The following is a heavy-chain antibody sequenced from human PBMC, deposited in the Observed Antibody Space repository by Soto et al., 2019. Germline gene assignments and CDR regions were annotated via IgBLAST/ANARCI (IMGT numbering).Heavy chain of an antibody. CDR3: ARGGGTILDPLP. D-gene: IGHD3-3*01. Sequence: ASVKVSCKASGYTFTGYFIHWVRQAPGQGLEWMGYINPNSGATKHAPRFQGRVTMTSDTSSRTAYMDLSNLRSDDTAVYYCARGGGTILDPLPWGPGTLVTVSS. CDR2: INPNSGAT. J-gene: IGHJ5*02. V-gene: IGHV1-2*02. CDR1: GYTFTGYF.